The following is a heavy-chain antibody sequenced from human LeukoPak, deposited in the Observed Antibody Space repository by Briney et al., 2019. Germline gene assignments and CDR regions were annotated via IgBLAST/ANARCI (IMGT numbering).Heavy chain of an antibody. D-gene: IGHD3-10*01. CDR3: ARRQYYSGSGSYDP. Sequence: SETLSLTCAVYGGSLSGYYWSWIRQPPGKGLEWIGEINHSGSTNYNPSLKSRVTISVDTSKNQFSLKLSSVTAADTAVYYCARRQYYSGSGSYDPWGEGTLVTVSS. J-gene: IGHJ5*02. V-gene: IGHV4-34*01. CDR1: GGSLSGYY. CDR2: INHSGST.